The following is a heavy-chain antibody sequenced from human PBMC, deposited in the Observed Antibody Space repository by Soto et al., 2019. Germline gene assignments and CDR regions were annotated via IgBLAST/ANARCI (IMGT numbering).Heavy chain of an antibody. J-gene: IGHJ4*02. D-gene: IGHD3-22*01. V-gene: IGHV2-5*01. CDR1: GFSLSVYGVR. Sequence: XGPTLVNPTQTLRLTCSFSGFSLSVYGVRVIWFRQPPGETLEWLALIHWNDDKRYSPYLKSRLTITKDTSKNQVVLTLTNLDPLDTGTYFCAHTKDSSGFLTYWGQGILVTVSS. CDR2: IHWNDDK. CDR3: AHTKDSSGFLTY.